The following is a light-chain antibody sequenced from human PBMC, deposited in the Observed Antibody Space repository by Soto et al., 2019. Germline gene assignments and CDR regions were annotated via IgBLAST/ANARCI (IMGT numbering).Light chain of an antibody. CDR3: QQDGSSPPYT. CDR2: GAS. Sequence: EIVLTQSPGTLSLSPGERATLSCRASQSVSSSYLAWYQQKPGQAPRLLIYGASSRATGIPDRFSGSGSGTDFTLTISRLEPEDFALYYWQQDGSSPPYTFGQGTKLEIK. CDR1: QSVSSSY. J-gene: IGKJ2*01. V-gene: IGKV3-20*01.